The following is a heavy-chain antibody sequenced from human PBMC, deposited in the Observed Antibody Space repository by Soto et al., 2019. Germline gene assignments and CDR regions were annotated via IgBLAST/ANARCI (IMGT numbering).Heavy chain of an antibody. CDR2: IYHSGST. Sequence: SETLSLTCAVSGGSISSGGYSWNWIRQPPGKGLEWIGYIYHSGSTYYNPSLKSRVIISVDKSKNQFSLKLSSVTAAYTAVYYCARDPLPGTWFDPWGQGTLVTVSS. V-gene: IGHV4-30-2*01. CDR3: ARDPLPGTWFDP. CDR1: GGSISSGGYS. D-gene: IGHD7-27*01. J-gene: IGHJ5*02.